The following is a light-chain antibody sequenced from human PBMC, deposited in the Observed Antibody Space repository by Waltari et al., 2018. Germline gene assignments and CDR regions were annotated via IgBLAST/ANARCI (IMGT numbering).Light chain of an antibody. CDR3: QRYNSYPIT. V-gene: IGKV1-5*03. Sequence: DIHITQSASTLSASVGDRVSITFLASQSIGSWLAWYQQKPGKDPKLLIYEATSLESGVPSRFSASGSGTEFTLTISSLQPDDFATYYCQRYNSYPITFGPGTKVDI. CDR2: EAT. CDR1: QSIGSW. J-gene: IGKJ3*01.